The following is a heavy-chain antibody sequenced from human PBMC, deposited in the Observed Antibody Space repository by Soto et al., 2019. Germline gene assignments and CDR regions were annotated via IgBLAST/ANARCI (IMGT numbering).Heavy chain of an antibody. D-gene: IGHD6-19*01. CDR2: ISGSGGST. CDR3: AKDAAVAGYYYYYGMDV. J-gene: IGHJ6*02. Sequence: GGSLRLSCAASGFTFSSYAMSWVRQAPGKGLEWVSAISGSGGSTYYADSVKGRCTISRDNSKNTLYLQMNSLRAEDTAVYYCAKDAAVAGYYYYYGMDVWGQGTTVTVSS. CDR1: GFTFSSYA. V-gene: IGHV3-23*01.